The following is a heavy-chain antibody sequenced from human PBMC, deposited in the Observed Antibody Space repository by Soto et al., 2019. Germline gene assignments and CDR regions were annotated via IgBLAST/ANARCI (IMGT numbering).Heavy chain of an antibody. J-gene: IGHJ5*02. CDR1: GYTFTSYG. V-gene: IGHV1-18*01. CDR3: ARDYAPSCSSTSCYPADP. CDR2: ISAYNGNT. D-gene: IGHD2-2*01. Sequence: ASVKVSCKASGYTFTSYGISWVRQAPGQGLEWMGWISAYNGNTNYAQKLQGRVTMTTDTSTSTAYMELRSLRSDDTAVYYCARDYAPSCSSTSCYPADPWGQGTLVTVSS.